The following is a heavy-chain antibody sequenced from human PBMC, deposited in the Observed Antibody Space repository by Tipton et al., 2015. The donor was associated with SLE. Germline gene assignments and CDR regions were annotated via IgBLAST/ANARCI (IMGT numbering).Heavy chain of an antibody. CDR1: GGSISSGGYY. CDR2: IYYSGST. CDR3: ARGWGSWPYYFDY. D-gene: IGHD6-13*01. J-gene: IGHJ4*02. Sequence: TLSLTCTVSGGSISSGGYYWSWIRQHPGKGLEWIGYIYYSGSTYYNPSFKSRVTISVDTSKNQFSLKLSSVTAADTAVYYCARGWGSWPYYFDYWGQGTLVTVSS. V-gene: IGHV4-31*03.